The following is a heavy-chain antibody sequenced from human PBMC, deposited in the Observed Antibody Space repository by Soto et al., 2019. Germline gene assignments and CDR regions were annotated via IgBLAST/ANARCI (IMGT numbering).Heavy chain of an antibody. CDR1: GFTFSSYA. V-gene: IGHV3-23*01. J-gene: IGHJ4*02. CDR3: AKDRSVRYFDWRDLEGGYFDY. D-gene: IGHD3-9*01. CDR2: ISGSGGST. Sequence: GGSLRLSCAASGFTFSSYAMSWVRQAPGKGLEWVSAISGSGGSTYYADSVKGRFTISRDNSKNTLYLQMNSLRAEDTAVYYCAKDRSVRYFDWRDLEGGYFDYWGQGTLVTVSS.